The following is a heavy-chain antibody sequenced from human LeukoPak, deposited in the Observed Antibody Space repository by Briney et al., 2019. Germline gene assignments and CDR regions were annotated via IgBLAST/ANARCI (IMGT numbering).Heavy chain of an antibody. V-gene: IGHV3-30*02. Sequence: GGSLRLSCAASGFTFSSYGMHWVRQAPGKGLEWVAFIRYDGSNKYYADSVKGRFTISRDNSKNTLYLQMNSLRAEDTAVYYCAKEREYSSSPDYWGQGTLVTVSS. CDR2: IRYDGSNK. J-gene: IGHJ4*02. CDR3: AKEREYSSSPDY. CDR1: GFTFSSYG. D-gene: IGHD6-6*01.